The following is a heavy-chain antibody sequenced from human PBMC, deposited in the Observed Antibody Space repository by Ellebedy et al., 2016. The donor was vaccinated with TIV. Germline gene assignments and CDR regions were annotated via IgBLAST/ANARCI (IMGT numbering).Heavy chain of an antibody. CDR1: GYTFTSYG. V-gene: IGHV1-18*01. Sequence: AASVKVSCKASGYTFTSYGISWVRQAPGQGLEWMGWISAYNGNTNYAQKLQGRVTMTTDTSTSTAYMELRSLRSDDTAVYYCARGGYYYDSSGYYPLFDYWGQGTLVTVSS. D-gene: IGHD3-22*01. CDR3: ARGGYYYDSSGYYPLFDY. J-gene: IGHJ4*02. CDR2: ISAYNGNT.